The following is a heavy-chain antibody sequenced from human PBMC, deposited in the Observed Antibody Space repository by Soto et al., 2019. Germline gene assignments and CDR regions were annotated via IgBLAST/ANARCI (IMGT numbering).Heavy chain of an antibody. D-gene: IGHD6-19*01. CDR3: AKGHAYSSGPVEDYYGMDV. CDR1: GFTFSSYA. CDR2: ISGSGGST. J-gene: IGHJ6*02. V-gene: IGHV3-23*01. Sequence: PGGSLRLSCAASGFTFSSYAMSWVRQAPGKGLEWVSAISGSGGSTYYADSVKGRFTISRDNSKNTLYLQMNSLRAEDTAVYYCAKGHAYSSGPVEDYYGMDVWGQGTTVTVSS.